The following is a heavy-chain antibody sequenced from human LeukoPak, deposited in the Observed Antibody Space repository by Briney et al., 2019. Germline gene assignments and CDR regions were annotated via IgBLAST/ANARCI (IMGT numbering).Heavy chain of an antibody. CDR1: GFTFSNSD. Sequence: PGGSLRLSCAASGFTFSNSDMRWVRQAPGKGLEWVSTLSGSGITTYYADSVKGRFTISRDNSKNTLYLQMNSLRAEDTAVYYCAKGIYSSGWSYFDYWGHGTLVTVSA. J-gene: IGHJ4*01. V-gene: IGHV3-23*01. CDR2: LSGSGITT. D-gene: IGHD6-19*01. CDR3: AKGIYSSGWSYFDY.